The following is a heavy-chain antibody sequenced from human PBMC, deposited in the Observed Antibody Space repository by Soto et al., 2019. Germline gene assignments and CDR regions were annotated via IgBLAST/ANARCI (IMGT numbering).Heavy chain of an antibody. D-gene: IGHD5-18*01. CDR2: ISYDGGLQ. V-gene: IGHV3-30*03. Sequence: QAHLVESGGGVVQPGRSLRLSCAASGFTFTSYGMHWVRQAPGTRLEWVAVISYDGGLQHYADSVKGRFTISRDNSKNLVLLQMNSLRAEDTAVYYCVSDRGYGHASAPHSWGQGTLVSVSS. CDR3: VSDRGYGHASAPHS. CDR1: GFTFTSYG. J-gene: IGHJ4*02.